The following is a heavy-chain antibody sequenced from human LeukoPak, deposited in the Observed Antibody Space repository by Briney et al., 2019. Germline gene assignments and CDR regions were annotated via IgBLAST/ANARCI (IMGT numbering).Heavy chain of an antibody. D-gene: IGHD6-19*01. Sequence: GGSLRLSCAASGFTFSSYAMSWVRQAPGKGLEWVSAISGSGGSTYHADSVKGRFTISRDNSKNTLYLQMNSLRAEDTAVYYCAKGMALIAVAGEFDYWGQGTLVTVSS. CDR3: AKGMALIAVAGEFDY. J-gene: IGHJ4*02. V-gene: IGHV3-23*01. CDR2: ISGSGGST. CDR1: GFTFSSYA.